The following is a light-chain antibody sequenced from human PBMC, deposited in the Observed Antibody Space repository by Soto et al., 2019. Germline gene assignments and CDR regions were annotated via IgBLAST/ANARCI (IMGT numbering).Light chain of an antibody. Sequence: DIQMTQSPSSLSASVGDRVTITCRASQSISSYLNWYQQKPGKAPKLLIYAASSLQSGVPSRFSGCGSGTDFTLTISSLQPEDCATYYCQQSYSTLTFGPGTKVDIK. CDR1: QSISSY. J-gene: IGKJ3*01. CDR3: QQSYSTLT. V-gene: IGKV1-39*01. CDR2: AAS.